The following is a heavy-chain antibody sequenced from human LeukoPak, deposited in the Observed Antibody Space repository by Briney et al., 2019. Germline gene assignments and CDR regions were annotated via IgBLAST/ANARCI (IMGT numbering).Heavy chain of an antibody. Sequence: GASVKVSCKASGYTFTSYAMNWVRQAPGQGLEWMGWISAYNGYTNYAQKLQGRVTMTTDTSTSTAYMELRSLKSDDTAVYYCARDPGGTWGFDYWGQGALVTVSS. CDR2: ISAYNGYT. V-gene: IGHV1-18*01. CDR3: ARDPGGTWGFDY. CDR1: GYTFTSYA. D-gene: IGHD7-27*01. J-gene: IGHJ4*02.